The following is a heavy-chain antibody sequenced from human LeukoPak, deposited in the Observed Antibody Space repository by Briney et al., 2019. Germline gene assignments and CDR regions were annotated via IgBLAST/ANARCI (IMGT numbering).Heavy chain of an antibody. CDR3: ARGGHYSSATWLDY. CDR1: GGSFSGYY. D-gene: IGHD1-26*01. V-gene: IGHV4-34*01. J-gene: IGHJ4*02. Sequence: SETLSLTCAVYGGSFSGYYWSWIRQPPGKGLEWIGEINHSGSTNYNPSLKSRVTISVDTSKNQFSLKLSSVTAADTAVYYCARGGHYSSATWLDYWGRGTLVTVSS. CDR2: INHSGST.